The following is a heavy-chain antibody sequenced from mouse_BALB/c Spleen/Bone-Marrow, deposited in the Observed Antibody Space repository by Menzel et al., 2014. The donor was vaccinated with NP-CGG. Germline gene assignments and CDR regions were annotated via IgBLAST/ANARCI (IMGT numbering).Heavy chain of an antibody. V-gene: IGHV5-17*02. J-gene: IGHJ2*01. D-gene: IGHD1-1*01. CDR3: ARSGYHYGSRPLFDY. CDR1: GFTFSSFG. CDR2: ISSGSSTI. Sequence: EVQLVESGGGLVQPGGSRKLSCAASGFTFSSFGMHWVRQAPEKGLEWVAYISSGSSTIYYADTVKGRFTISRDNPKNTLFLQMTSLRSEDTAMYYCARSGYHYGSRPLFDYWGQGTTLTVSS.